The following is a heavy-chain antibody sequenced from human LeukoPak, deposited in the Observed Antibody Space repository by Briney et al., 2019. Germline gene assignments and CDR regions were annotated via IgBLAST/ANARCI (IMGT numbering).Heavy chain of an antibody. Sequence: GESLKISCKGSGYRFTSYWIGWVRQMPGKGLEWMGIIYSGDSDTRYSPSFQGQVTISADKSISTAYLQWSSLKASDTAMYYCARHERRYCSGGSCYSGAFDIWGQGTMVTVSS. CDR2: IYSGDSDT. D-gene: IGHD2-15*01. CDR1: GYRFTSYW. V-gene: IGHV5-51*01. CDR3: ARHERRYCSGGSCYSGAFDI. J-gene: IGHJ3*02.